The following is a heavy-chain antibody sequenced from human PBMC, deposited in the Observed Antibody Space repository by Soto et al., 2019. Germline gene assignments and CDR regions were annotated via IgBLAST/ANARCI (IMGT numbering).Heavy chain of an antibody. V-gene: IGHV3-30*18. CDR3: AKDRGIQLSLIYYGMEV. D-gene: IGHD5-18*01. J-gene: IGHJ6*02. CDR2: ISYDGSNK. CDR1: GFTFSSYG. Sequence: PGGSLRLSCAASGFTFSSYGMHWVRQAPGKGLEWVAVISYDGSNKYYADSVKGRFTISRDNSKNTLYLQMNSLRAEDTAVCYCAKDRGIQLSLIYYGMEVWGQGTTVAVSS.